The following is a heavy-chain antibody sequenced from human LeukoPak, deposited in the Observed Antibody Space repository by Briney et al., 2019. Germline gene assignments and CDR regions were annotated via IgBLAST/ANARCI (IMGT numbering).Heavy chain of an antibody. CDR1: GSSFATYW. V-gene: IGHV5-51*01. J-gene: IGHJ4*02. D-gene: IGHD4-17*01. CDR2: IYPADSNT. Sequence: GESLQISCPGSGSSFATYWIAWVRQLPGKGLEWMGIIYPADSNTRYSPSFQGQVTISADKSISTAYLQWSSLKASDTAMYYCARARATAYGDYVVDYWGQGTLVTVSS. CDR3: ARARATAYGDYVVDY.